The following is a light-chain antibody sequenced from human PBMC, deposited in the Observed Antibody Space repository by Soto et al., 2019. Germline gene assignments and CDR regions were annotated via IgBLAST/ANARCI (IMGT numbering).Light chain of an antibody. CDR3: QQYDLWPPL. Sequence: EIVTTQSSATLSVSPGEGVTLSCRASQSVSSNLAWYQQKPGQAPRLLIYGASTRATGIPARFSGSGSGTEFTLTISSLQSEDFAVYYCQQYDLWPPLFGQGTRLEIK. J-gene: IGKJ5*01. CDR1: QSVSSN. V-gene: IGKV3-15*01. CDR2: GAS.